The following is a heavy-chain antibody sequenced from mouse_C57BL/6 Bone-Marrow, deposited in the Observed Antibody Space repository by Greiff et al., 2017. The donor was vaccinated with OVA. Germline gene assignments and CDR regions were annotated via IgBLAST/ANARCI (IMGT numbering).Heavy chain of an antibody. Sequence: EVQLQQSGPELVKPGASVKISCKASGYTFTDYYMNWVKQSHGKSLEWIGDINPNNGGTSYNQKFKGKATLTVDKSSSTAYMELRSLTSEDSAVYYCASGYDDAMDYWGQGTSVTVSS. D-gene: IGHD2-2*01. V-gene: IGHV1-26*01. J-gene: IGHJ4*01. CDR1: GYTFTDYY. CDR2: INPNNGGT. CDR3: ASGYDDAMDY.